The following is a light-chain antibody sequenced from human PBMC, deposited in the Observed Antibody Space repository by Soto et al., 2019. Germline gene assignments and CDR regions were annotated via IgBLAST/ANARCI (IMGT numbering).Light chain of an antibody. CDR2: GVN. J-gene: IGLJ1*01. CDR1: TSDVAGYNY. Sequence: QSALTQPASVSASPGQSITISCTGTTSDVAGYNYVSWYQQHPGQAPKLLIYGVNNRPSGISSRFSGSRSGNTASLTISGHQSEDEAEYYCNSYTSSSTFVFGTGTKLTVL. CDR3: NSYTSSSTFV. V-gene: IGLV2-14*01.